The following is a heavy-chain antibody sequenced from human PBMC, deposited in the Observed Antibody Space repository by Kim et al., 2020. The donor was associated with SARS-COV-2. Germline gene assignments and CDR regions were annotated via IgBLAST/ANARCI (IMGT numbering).Heavy chain of an antibody. J-gene: IGHJ4*02. Sequence: GGSLRLSCAASGFDVINNYMSWIRQAPGKGPEWVAIIYIDDSTYYAHSVKGRFTISRDTSQNTLYLQMNSLRAEDTALYYCTKDAGRSGGGYWGQGTLVTVSS. CDR2: IYIDDST. D-gene: IGHD3-3*01. V-gene: IGHV3-53*01. CDR3: TKDAGRSGGGY. CDR1: GFDVINNY.